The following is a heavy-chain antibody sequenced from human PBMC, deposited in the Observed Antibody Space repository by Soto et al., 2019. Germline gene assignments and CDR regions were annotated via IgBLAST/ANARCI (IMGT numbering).Heavy chain of an antibody. Sequence: SETLSLTCSVSGGSMSEYFWSWIRQSPGKGLEWIGYIYYLGSTDYNPSLKSRVTISVDTSKRQFSLRLTSVAAADTAVYYCARDGYDGSGSPYPAYWGPGTQV. CDR3: ARDGYDGSGSPYPAY. CDR2: IYYLGST. CDR1: GGSMSEYF. V-gene: IGHV4-59*01. J-gene: IGHJ4*02. D-gene: IGHD3-10*01.